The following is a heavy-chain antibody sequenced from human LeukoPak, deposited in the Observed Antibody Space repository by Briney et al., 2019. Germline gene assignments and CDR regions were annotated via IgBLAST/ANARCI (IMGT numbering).Heavy chain of an antibody. V-gene: IGHV3-49*04. Sequence: GGSLTLSCAASGFTFSSFAMSWVRQAPGKGLEWVGFIRSKAYGGTTEYAASVKGRFTISRDDSKSIAYLQMNSLKTEDTAVYYCTRNSYYYGSEIHNWFDPWGQGTLVTVSS. D-gene: IGHD3-10*01. J-gene: IGHJ5*02. CDR3: TRNSYYYGSEIHNWFDP. CDR1: GFTFSSFA. CDR2: IRSKAYGGTT.